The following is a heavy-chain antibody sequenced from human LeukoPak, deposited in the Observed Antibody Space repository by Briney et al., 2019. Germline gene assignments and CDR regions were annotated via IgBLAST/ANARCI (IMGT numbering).Heavy chain of an antibody. CDR2: IKWNGGST. CDR3: ARNSGAGYYFYMDV. J-gene: IGHJ6*03. D-gene: IGHD3-10*01. CDR1: GFTFSTYA. Sequence: GGSLRLSCAASGFTFSTYAMSWVRQAPGKGLEWVSGIKWNGGSTGYADSVKGRFTISRDNAKNSLYLQINSLRAEDTALYYCARNSGAGYYFYMDVWGKGTAVTVSS. V-gene: IGHV3-20*04.